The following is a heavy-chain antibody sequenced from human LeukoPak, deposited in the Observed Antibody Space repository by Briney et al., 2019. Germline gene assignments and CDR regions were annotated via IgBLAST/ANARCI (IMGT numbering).Heavy chain of an antibody. CDR2: IYHSGST. V-gene: IGHV4-30-2*01. CDR3: ASSREGYSGYDLDY. J-gene: IGHJ4*02. CDR1: GGSIGSGGYS. D-gene: IGHD5-12*01. Sequence: SQTLSLTCAVSGGSIGSGGYSWSWIRQPPGKGLEWIGYIYHSGSTYYNPSLKSRVTISVDRSKNQFSLKLSSVTAADTAAYYCASSREGYSGYDLDYWGQGTLVTVSS.